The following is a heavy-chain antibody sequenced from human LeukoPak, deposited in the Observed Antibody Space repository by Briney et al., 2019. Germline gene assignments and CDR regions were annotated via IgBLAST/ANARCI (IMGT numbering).Heavy chain of an antibody. V-gene: IGHV3-30*18. Sequence: PGGSLRLSCAASGFTFSSYGMHWVRQAPGKGLEWVAVISYDGSNKYYADSVKGRFTISRDNSKNTLYLQMNSLRAEDTAVYYCAKGTRHQYCSGGSCYPRKDAFDIWGQGTMVTVSS. CDR2: ISYDGSNK. D-gene: IGHD2-15*01. CDR1: GFTFSSYG. CDR3: AKGTRHQYCSGGSCYPRKDAFDI. J-gene: IGHJ3*02.